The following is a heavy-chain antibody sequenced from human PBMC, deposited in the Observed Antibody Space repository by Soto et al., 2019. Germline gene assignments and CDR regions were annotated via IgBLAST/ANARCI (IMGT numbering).Heavy chain of an antibody. CDR1: GYTFTTYA. Sequence: GASVKVSCKASGYTFTTYAMHWVRQAPGQRLEWMGWINPGNGDTKFSQKFQGRVTITRDTSANTAYMELSSLRSEDTAVYYCARASGGYVVYWGQGALVTVSS. J-gene: IGHJ4*02. CDR2: INPGNGDT. D-gene: IGHD3-22*01. CDR3: ARASGGYVVY. V-gene: IGHV1-3*01.